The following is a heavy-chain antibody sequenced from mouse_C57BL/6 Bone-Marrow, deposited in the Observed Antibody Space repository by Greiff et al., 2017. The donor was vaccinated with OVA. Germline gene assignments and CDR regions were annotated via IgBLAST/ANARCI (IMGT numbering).Heavy chain of an antibody. D-gene: IGHD1-1*01. Sequence: VQLQQSVAELVRPGASVKLSCTASGFNITNTYMHWVKQRPEQGLEWIGRIDPANGNTKYAPKFQGKATITADTSSNTAYLQLSSLTTEDTAIYSCAREIVTTVVASRYYFDYWGQGTTLTVSS. J-gene: IGHJ2*01. CDR3: AREIVTTVVASRYYFDY. CDR2: IDPANGNT. V-gene: IGHV14-3*01. CDR1: GFNITNTY.